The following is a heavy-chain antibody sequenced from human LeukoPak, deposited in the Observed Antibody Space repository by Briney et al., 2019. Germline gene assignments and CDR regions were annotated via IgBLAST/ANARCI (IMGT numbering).Heavy chain of an antibody. CDR1: GFTFSNHG. CDR2: ISPSGST. CDR3: AKSRSAMVRGVIEY. J-gene: IGHJ4*02. Sequence: SGGSLRLSCAASGFTFSNHGMHWVRQAPGKGLEWVSVISPSGSTYNADPVKGRFTISRDNSKDTVYLQMDSLRAEDTATYYCAKSRSAMVRGVIEYWGQGTLVTVSS. D-gene: IGHD3-10*01. V-gene: IGHV3-23*01.